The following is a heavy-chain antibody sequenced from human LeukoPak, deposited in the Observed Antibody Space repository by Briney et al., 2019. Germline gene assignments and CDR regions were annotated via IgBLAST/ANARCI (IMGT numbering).Heavy chain of an antibody. Sequence: GGSLRLSCAASGFTFSNYNMNWVRQAPGKGLEWASYISSGGITVYYADSVKGRFTISRDNAKNSLYLQMNSLRAEDTAVYYCANSGNYYLDNWGQGTLVTVSS. V-gene: IGHV3-48*03. CDR2: ISSGGITV. D-gene: IGHD1-26*01. CDR3: ANSGNYYLDN. CDR1: GFTFSNYN. J-gene: IGHJ4*02.